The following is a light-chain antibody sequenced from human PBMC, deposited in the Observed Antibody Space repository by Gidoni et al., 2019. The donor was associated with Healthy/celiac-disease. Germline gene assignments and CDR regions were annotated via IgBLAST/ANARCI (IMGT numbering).Light chain of an antibody. CDR2: EGS. V-gene: IGLV2-23*01. CDR1: SSDVGSYNL. Sequence: QSALTQPASVSGSPGQSHTISCPGTSSDVGSYNLVSWYQQHPGKAPKLMIYEGSKRPSGVSNRFSGSKSGNTASLTISGLQAEDEADYYCCSYAGSREVFGGGTKLTVL. CDR3: CSYAGSREV. J-gene: IGLJ2*01.